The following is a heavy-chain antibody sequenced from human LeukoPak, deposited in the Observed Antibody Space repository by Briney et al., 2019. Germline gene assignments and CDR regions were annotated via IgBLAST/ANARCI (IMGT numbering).Heavy chain of an antibody. Sequence: SGGSLRLSCAASGFTFSSYAMHWVRQAPGKGLEWVAVISYDGSNKYYADSVKGRFTISRDNSKNTLYLQMNSLRAEDTAVYYCARDRISGEGYYGMDVWGQGTTVTVSS. D-gene: IGHD3-10*01. CDR1: GFTFSSYA. J-gene: IGHJ6*02. V-gene: IGHV3-30*04. CDR3: ARDRISGEGYYGMDV. CDR2: ISYDGSNK.